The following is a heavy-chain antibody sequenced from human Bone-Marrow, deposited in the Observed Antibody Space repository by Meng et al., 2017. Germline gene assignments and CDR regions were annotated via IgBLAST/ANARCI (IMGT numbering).Heavy chain of an antibody. Sequence: GGSLRLSCAASGFTFSSYGMHWVRQAPGKGLEWVAVIWYDGSNKYYADSVKGRFTISRDNAKNSLYLQMNSLRGEDTAVYYCARAEASGGPVNWFDPWGQGTLVTVSS. J-gene: IGHJ5*02. CDR1: GFTFSSYG. V-gene: IGHV3-33*01. CDR3: ARAEASGGPVNWFDP. CDR2: IWYDGSNK. D-gene: IGHD3-3*01.